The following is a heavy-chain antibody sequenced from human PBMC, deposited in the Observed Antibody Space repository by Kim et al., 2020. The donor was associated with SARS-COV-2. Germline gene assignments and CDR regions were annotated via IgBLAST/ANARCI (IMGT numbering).Heavy chain of an antibody. J-gene: IGHJ5*02. V-gene: IGHV4-39*01. Sequence: SETLSLTCTVSGGSISSSSYYWGWIRQPPGKGLEWIGSIYYSGSTYYNPSLKSRVTISVDTSKNQFSLKLSSVTAADTAVYYCARQGDDILTGYSWFDPWGKGTLVTVSS. CDR1: GGSISSSSYY. D-gene: IGHD3-9*01. CDR2: IYYSGST. CDR3: ARQGDDILTGYSWFDP.